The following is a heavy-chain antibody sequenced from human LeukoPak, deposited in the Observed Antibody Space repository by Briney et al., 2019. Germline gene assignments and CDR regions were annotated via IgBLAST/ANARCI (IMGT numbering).Heavy chain of an antibody. D-gene: IGHD3-9*01. J-gene: IGHJ4*02. V-gene: IGHV3-48*03. CDR3: ASSRAFSKRYFDWLLYWDY. CDR2: IDSGRGSST. Sequence: PGGSLRLSCAASGFTFSSYEMNWVRQAPGKGLEWVSYIDSGRGSSTNYADSVKGRFTISRDNAKNSLYLQMNSLRAEDTAVYYCASSRAFSKRYFDWLLYWDYWGQGTLVTVSS. CDR1: GFTFSSYE.